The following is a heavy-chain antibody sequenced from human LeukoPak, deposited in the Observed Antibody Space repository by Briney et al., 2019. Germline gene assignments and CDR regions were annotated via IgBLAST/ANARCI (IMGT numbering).Heavy chain of an antibody. J-gene: IGHJ4*02. CDR3: PRVFSYYTYSFDY. CDR2: ISSTSSAI. V-gene: IGHV3-48*03. Sequence: GGSLRLSCAGFGFTFRSYEMNWVRQAPGKGLEWISYISSTSSAIYYADSVKGRFTISRDNAKNSLYLQMNSLRAEDTAVYYCPRVFSYYTYSFDYWGQGTLVTVSS. D-gene: IGHD3-22*01. CDR1: GFTFRSYE.